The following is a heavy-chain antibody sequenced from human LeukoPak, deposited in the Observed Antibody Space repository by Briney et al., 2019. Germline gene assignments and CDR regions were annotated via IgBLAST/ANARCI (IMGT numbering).Heavy chain of an antibody. Sequence: SETLSLTCTVSGYSISSGYYWGWIRQPPGKGLEWIGSIYHSGSTYYNPSLKSRVTIPVDTSKNQFSLKLSSVTAADTAVYYCARAHDYGDYRDYWGQGTLVTVSS. D-gene: IGHD4-17*01. CDR2: IYHSGST. CDR3: ARAHDYGDYRDY. J-gene: IGHJ4*02. CDR1: GYSISSGYY. V-gene: IGHV4-38-2*02.